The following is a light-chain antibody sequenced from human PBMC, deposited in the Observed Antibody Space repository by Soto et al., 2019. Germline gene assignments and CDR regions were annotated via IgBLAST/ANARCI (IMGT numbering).Light chain of an antibody. J-gene: IGKJ2*01. CDR3: QQYGSSPPYT. CDR1: QSVSSSY. V-gene: IGKV3-20*01. Sequence: EIVLTQSPGTLSLSPGERATLSWRASQSVSSSYLAWYQQKPDQAPRLLIYGAFSSATGIPDKFSGSGSGTDFTLTISRLEPEDFAVNYCQQYGSSPPYTFGQGTKLEIK. CDR2: GAF.